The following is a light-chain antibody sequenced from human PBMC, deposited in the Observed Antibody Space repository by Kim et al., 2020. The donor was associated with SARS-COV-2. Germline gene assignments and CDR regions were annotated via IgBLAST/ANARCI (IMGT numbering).Light chain of an antibody. J-gene: IGLJ2*01. V-gene: IGLV1-44*01. CDR2: SNN. CDR1: SSNIGSNY. CDR3: AAWDDSLNGVV. Sequence: GQRVTISCSGSSSNIGSNYVYWYQQLPGTAPKLLIYSNNKRPSGVPDRFSGSKSGTSASLAISGLQSEDEADYYCAAWDDSLNGVVFGGGTQLTVL.